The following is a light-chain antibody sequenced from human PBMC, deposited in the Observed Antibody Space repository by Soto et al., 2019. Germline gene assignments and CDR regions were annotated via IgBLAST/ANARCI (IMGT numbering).Light chain of an antibody. J-gene: IGKJ5*01. Sequence: EIVMTQSPATLSVSPGERATLSCRASQSVSSNLAWYQQKPGQAPRLLIYGASTRAAGIPDRFSGSGSGTEFTLTISSLRSEDVAVYYCQQYDNWPPTFGQGTRLEIK. CDR3: QQYDNWPPT. CDR2: GAS. V-gene: IGKV3D-15*01. CDR1: QSVSSN.